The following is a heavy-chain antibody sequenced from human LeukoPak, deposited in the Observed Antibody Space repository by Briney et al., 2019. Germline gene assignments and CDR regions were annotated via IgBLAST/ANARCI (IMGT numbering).Heavy chain of an antibody. V-gene: IGHV3-21*01. CDR2: ISSSSSYI. CDR1: GFTFSSYS. Sequence: GGSLRLSCAASGFTFSSYSMNWVRQAPGKGLEWVSSISSSSSYIYYADSVKGRFTIPRDNAKNSLYLQMNSLRAEDTAVYYCARDRATRVRYHDYWGQGTLVTVSS. J-gene: IGHJ4*02. CDR3: ARDRATRVRYHDY. D-gene: IGHD5-12*01.